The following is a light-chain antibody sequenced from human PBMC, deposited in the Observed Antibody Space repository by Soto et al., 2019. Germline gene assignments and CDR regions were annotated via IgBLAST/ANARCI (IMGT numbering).Light chain of an antibody. CDR1: NSDVGGYNY. V-gene: IGLV2-14*01. CDR3: SSYTSSSTPYVL. J-gene: IGLJ2*01. CDR2: EVS. Sequence: QSVLTQPASVSGSPGQSITISCTGTNSDVGGYNYVSWYQQHPGKAPKLLIYEVSNRPSGVSNRFSGSKSGNTASLTISGLQAEDEADYYCSSYTSSSTPYVLFGGGTKLTVL.